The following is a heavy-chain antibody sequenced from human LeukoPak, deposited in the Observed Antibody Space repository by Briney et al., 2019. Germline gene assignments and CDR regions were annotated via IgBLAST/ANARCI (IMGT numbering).Heavy chain of an antibody. CDR3: ARELMGLTMIVVVNPIDY. D-gene: IGHD3-22*01. CDR2: ISSTSSYI. J-gene: IGHJ4*02. CDR1: GFTFSDYY. V-gene: IGHV3-11*06. Sequence: GGSLRLSCAASGFTFSDYYMSWVRQAPGKGLEWVSSISSTSSYIYYADSVKGRFTISRDNAKNSLFLQMNSLRAEDTAVYYCARELMGLTMIVVVNPIDYWGQGTLVTVSS.